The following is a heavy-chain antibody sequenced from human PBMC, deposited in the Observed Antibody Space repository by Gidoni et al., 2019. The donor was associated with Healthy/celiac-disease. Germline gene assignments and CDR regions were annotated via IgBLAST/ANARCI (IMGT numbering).Heavy chain of an antibody. CDR2: IIPIFGTA. V-gene: IGHV1-69*01. Sequence: GGTFSSYAISWVRQAPGQGLEWMGGIIPIFGTANYAQKFQGRVTITADESTSTAYMELSSLRSEDTAVYYCARGHLGGWQWLTTDYYYYMDVWGKGTTVTVSS. CDR1: GGTFSSYA. J-gene: IGHJ6*03. D-gene: IGHD6-19*01. CDR3: ARGHLGGWQWLTTDYYYYMDV.